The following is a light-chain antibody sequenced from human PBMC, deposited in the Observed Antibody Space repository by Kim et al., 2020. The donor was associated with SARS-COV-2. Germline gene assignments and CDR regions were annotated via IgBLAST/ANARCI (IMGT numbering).Light chain of an antibody. CDR3: QQYGSSPRT. J-gene: IGKJ1*01. Sequence: LSPGERATPSCRASQSVNSGYLAWYQQKPGQSPRLLIYDTSSRATGIPDRFSGSGSGTDFTLTISRLEPEDFALYYCQQYGSSPRTFGQGTKLEI. CDR2: DTS. CDR1: QSVNSGY. V-gene: IGKV3-20*01.